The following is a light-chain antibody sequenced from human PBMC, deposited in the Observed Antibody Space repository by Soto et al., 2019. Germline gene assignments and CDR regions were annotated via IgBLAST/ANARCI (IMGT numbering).Light chain of an antibody. Sequence: AIRMTQSPSSFSASTGDRVTITCRASQSISSYLNWYQQKPGKAPKLLIYAASSLQSGVPSRFSGSGSGTEFTLTISSLQPDDFATYYCQQYNSYSTFGQGTKVDIK. CDR1: QSISSY. CDR3: QQYNSYST. CDR2: AAS. J-gene: IGKJ1*01. V-gene: IGKV1-8*01.